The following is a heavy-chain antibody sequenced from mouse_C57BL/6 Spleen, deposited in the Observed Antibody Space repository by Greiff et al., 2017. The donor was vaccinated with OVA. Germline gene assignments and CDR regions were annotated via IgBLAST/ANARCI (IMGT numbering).Heavy chain of an antibody. J-gene: IGHJ3*01. V-gene: IGHV14-1*01. Sequence: EVKLMESGAELVRPGASVKLSCTASGFNIKDYYMHWVKQRPEQGLEWIGRIDPEDGDTEYAPKFQGKATMTADTSSNTAYLQLSSLTSEDTAVYYCTSFYYGSSSFAFWGQGTLVTVSA. CDR2: IDPEDGDT. CDR1: GFNIKDYY. CDR3: TSFYYGSSSFAF. D-gene: IGHD1-1*01.